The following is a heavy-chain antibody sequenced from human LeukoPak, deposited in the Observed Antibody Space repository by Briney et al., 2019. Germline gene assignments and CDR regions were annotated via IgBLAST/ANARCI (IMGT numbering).Heavy chain of an antibody. CDR3: ASLDGRPGAFDI. CDR1: GFTFSSYS. Sequence: PGGSLRLSCAASGFTFSSYSMNWVRQAPGKGLEWVSSISSSSSYIYYADSVKGRFTISRDNAKNSLYLQMNSLRAEDTAVYYCASLDGRPGAFDIWGQGTMVTVSS. V-gene: IGHV3-21*01. J-gene: IGHJ3*02. CDR2: ISSSSSYI. D-gene: IGHD5-24*01.